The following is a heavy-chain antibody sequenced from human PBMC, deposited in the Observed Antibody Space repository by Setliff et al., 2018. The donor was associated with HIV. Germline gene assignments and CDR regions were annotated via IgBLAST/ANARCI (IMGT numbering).Heavy chain of an antibody. D-gene: IGHD6-19*01. Sequence: PSETLSLTCTVSGGSISSGSYYWSWIRRPAGKGLEWIGRIYTSGSTNYNPSLKSRFTISVDTSKNQFSLKLSSVTAAETAGYYCARGRGIAVAGAGFGYWGQGTLVTVSS. J-gene: IGHJ4*02. V-gene: IGHV4-61*02. CDR1: GGSISSGSYY. CDR2: IYTSGST. CDR3: ARGRGIAVAGAGFGY.